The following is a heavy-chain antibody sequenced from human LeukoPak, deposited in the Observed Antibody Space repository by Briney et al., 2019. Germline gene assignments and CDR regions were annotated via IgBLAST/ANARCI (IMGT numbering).Heavy chain of an antibody. V-gene: IGHV3-21*01. J-gene: IGHJ3*02. D-gene: IGHD6-19*01. Sequence: GGSLRLSCAASGFTFSSYAMGWVRQASGKGLEWVSSISSSSSYIYYADSVKGRFTISRDNAKNSLYLQMNSLRAEDTAVYYCASSGWYDGVFDIWGQGTMVTVSS. CDR2: ISSSSSYI. CDR1: GFTFSSYA. CDR3: ASSGWYDGVFDI.